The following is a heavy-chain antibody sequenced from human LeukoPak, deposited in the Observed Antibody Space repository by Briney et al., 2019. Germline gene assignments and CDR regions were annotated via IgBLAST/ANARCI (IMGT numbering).Heavy chain of an antibody. CDR1: GDSMSSFY. CDR3: ARQKYSSSPDDY. CDR2: INHSGST. J-gene: IGHJ4*02. D-gene: IGHD6-13*01. V-gene: IGHV4-34*01. Sequence: SETLSLTCTVSGDSMSSFYWSWIRQPPGKGLEWIGEINHSGSTNYNPSLKSRVTISVDTSKNQFSLKLSSVTAADTAVYYCARQKYSSSPDDYWGQGTLVTVSS.